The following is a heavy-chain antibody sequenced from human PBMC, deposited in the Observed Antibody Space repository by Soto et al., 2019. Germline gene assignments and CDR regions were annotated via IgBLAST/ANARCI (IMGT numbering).Heavy chain of an antibody. Sequence: QVQLVQYGAEEKKPGASVKVSCKASRYTFTSCAMLWVRQARGQRLEWMGWINAGNGNTKYSQKFQGRVTITRDTSASTAYMELSSLISEDTAVYYCARSIVVVTALDYWGQGTLVTVSS. CDR2: INAGNGNT. V-gene: IGHV1-3*05. D-gene: IGHD2-21*02. J-gene: IGHJ4*02. CDR3: ARSIVVVTALDY. CDR1: RYTFTSCA.